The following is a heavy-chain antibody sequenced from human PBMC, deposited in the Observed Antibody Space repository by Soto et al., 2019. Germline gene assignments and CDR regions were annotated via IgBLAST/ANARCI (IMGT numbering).Heavy chain of an antibody. CDR1: GGSISSGGYY. J-gene: IGHJ6*02. Sequence: SETLSLTCTVSGGSISSGGYYWSWIRQHPGKGLEWIGYIYYSGSTYYNPSLKSRVTISVDTSKNQFSLKLSSVTAADTAVYYCARSAHYCSNTSCYYYYYYGMDVWGQGTTVTV. D-gene: IGHD2-2*01. V-gene: IGHV4-31*03. CDR2: IYYSGST. CDR3: ARSAHYCSNTSCYYYYYYGMDV.